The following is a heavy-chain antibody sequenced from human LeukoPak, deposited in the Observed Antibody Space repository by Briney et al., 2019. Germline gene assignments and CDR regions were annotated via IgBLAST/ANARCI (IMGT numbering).Heavy chain of an antibody. Sequence: SETLSLTCTVSGVSISSSNSYWGWIRQPPGKGLEWIGSIYYSGNTYYNASLKSRVTISVDTSKNQFSLKLSSVTAADTAVYYCASGDDAFDIWGQGTMVTVSS. J-gene: IGHJ3*02. CDR2: IYYSGNT. CDR3: ASGDDAFDI. CDR1: GVSISSSNSY. V-gene: IGHV4-39*01.